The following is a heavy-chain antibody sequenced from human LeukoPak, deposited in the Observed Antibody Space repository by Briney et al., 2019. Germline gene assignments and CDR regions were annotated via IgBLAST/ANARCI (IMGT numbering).Heavy chain of an antibody. Sequence: PGGSLRLSCAASGFTVSGSYMSWVRQAPGKGLEWVSVIYGGDDTYYADSVKGRFTISRDSSKNTLDLQMNSPRAEDTAVYYCARRAVSNWGSDYWGQGTLVTVSS. CDR2: IYGGDDT. CDR3: ARRAVSNWGSDY. D-gene: IGHD7-27*01. J-gene: IGHJ4*02. CDR1: GFTVSGSY. V-gene: IGHV3-53*01.